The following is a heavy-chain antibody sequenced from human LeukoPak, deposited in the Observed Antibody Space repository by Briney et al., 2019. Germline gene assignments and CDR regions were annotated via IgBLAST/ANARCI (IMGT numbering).Heavy chain of an antibody. V-gene: IGHV4-59*01. CDR3: ARDRYYDSGSYYN. J-gene: IGHJ4*02. Sequence: PSETLSLTCTVSGGSISSYYWSWIRQPPGKGLEWIGYISYSGTTNYSPSLKSRVTISVDTSKNRFSLKLSSVTAADTAVYYCARDRYYDSGSYYNWGQGTLVTVSS. D-gene: IGHD3-10*01. CDR1: GGSISSYY. CDR2: ISYSGTT.